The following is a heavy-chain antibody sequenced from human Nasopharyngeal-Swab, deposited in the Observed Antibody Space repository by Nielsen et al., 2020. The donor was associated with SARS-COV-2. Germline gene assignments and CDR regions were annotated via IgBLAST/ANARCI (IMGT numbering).Heavy chain of an antibody. J-gene: IGHJ4*02. CDR3: ARVHSSGWYYFDY. CDR2: INHSGST. D-gene: IGHD6-19*01. V-gene: IGHV4-34*09. Sequence: SQTLSLTYAVYGGSFSGYYWSWIRQPPGKGLEWIGEINHSGSTNYNPSLKSRVTISVDTSKNQFSLKLSSVTAADTAVYYCARVHSSGWYYFDYWGQGTLVTVSS. CDR1: GGSFSGYY.